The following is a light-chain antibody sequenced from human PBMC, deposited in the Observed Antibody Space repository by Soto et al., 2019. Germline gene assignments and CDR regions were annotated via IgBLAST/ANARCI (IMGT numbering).Light chain of an antibody. J-gene: IGLJ1*01. CDR2: GNS. CDR1: SSNIGAGYD. CDR3: QSYDSSLSGSSYV. V-gene: IGLV1-40*01. Sequence: QSALTQPPSVSGAPGQRVTISCTGSSSNIGAGYDVHWYQQLPGTAPKLLIYGNSNRPSGVPDRFSGSKSGTSAPLAITGLQAEDEADYYCQSYDSSLSGSSYVFGTGTKVTV.